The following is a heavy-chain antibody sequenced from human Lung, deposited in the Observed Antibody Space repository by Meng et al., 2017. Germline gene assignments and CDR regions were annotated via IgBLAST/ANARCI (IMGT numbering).Heavy chain of an antibody. J-gene: IGHJ3*02. V-gene: IGHV4-4*02. D-gene: IGHD3-10*01. CDR1: GASSSTSNW. CDR3: ARGGDYPPKSGNDAFNI. CDR2: IYHSGTT. Sequence: GHLQEPGPGRVKPSLTLTFTCADSGASSSTSNWGSWVRQPPGNGLQWIGDIYHSGTTHYNPSLKSRVNMSVDKSKNQFSLRLSSVTASDTAVYYCARGGDYPPKSGNDAFNIWGPGTMVTVSS.